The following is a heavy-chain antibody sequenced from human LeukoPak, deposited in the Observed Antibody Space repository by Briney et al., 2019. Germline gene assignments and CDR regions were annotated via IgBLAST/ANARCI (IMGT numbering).Heavy chain of an antibody. J-gene: IGHJ6*03. CDR2: ITPSGGTT. CDR1: GYTFTSYY. CDR3: ARAKALYYYMDV. Sequence: ASVKVSCKASGYTFTSYYMHWVRQAPGQGLEWIGIITPSGGTTNYAQKFQGRVTMTRDMSTSTVYMELSSLRSEDTAVYYCARAKALYYYMDVWGKGTTVTISS. V-gene: IGHV1-46*01.